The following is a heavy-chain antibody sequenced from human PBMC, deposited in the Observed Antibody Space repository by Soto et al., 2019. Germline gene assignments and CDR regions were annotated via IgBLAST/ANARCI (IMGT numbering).Heavy chain of an antibody. Sequence: VKVSCKASGYTFISYGISWVRQAPGQGLEWMGWVSADSGNTNYAQKLQGRVTVTTDTSTSTAYMELRSLKSDDTAMYYCARRPPFSYGNYVTYYFDSWGQGTLVTVSS. CDR3: ARRPPFSYGNYVTYYFDS. CDR1: GYTFISYG. D-gene: IGHD3-16*01. CDR2: VSADSGNT. V-gene: IGHV1-18*01. J-gene: IGHJ4*02.